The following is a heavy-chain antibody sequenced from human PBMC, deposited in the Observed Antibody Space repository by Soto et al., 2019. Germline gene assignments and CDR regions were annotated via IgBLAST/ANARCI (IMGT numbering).Heavy chain of an antibody. CDR2: ISYSSNYI. V-gene: IGHV3-21*01. CDR1: GFTLTTYW. Sequence: GGSLRLSCAASGFTLTTYWLSWVRQAPGKGLEWVSFISYSSNYIYYADSVKGRFTISRDNAKNSLYLQMNSLRAEDTAVYHCARGRYGDYANWFDPWGQGTLVTVSS. CDR3: ARGRYGDYANWFDP. D-gene: IGHD4-17*01. J-gene: IGHJ5*02.